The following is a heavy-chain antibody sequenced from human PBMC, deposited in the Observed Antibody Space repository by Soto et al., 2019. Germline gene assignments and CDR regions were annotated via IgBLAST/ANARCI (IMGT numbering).Heavy chain of an antibody. CDR1: GGSISSGGYS. D-gene: IGHD3-22*01. J-gene: IGHJ4*02. V-gene: IGHV4-61*08. CDR3: ARGQGSMIVNLYYFDY. Sequence: SETLSLTCTVSGGSISSGGYSWRWIRPPPGKGLEWIGYIYYSGSTNYNPSLKSRVTISVDTSKNQFSLKLSSVTAADTAVYYCARGQGSMIVNLYYFDYWGQGTLVTVSS. CDR2: IYYSGST.